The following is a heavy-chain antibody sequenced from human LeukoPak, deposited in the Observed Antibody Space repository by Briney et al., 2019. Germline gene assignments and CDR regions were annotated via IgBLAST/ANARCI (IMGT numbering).Heavy chain of an antibody. CDR3: AKIKGPFFSGKLDC. CDR1: GFTFTNYA. V-gene: IGHV3-23*01. D-gene: IGHD2/OR15-2a*01. Sequence: GGSLRLSCAASGFTFTNYAMTWVRQAPGGRVEWVSSIGGSGESTYYTDNLKGRFTISIENSRTTVYLHMNRRRAEDTAIYYCAKIKGPFFSGKLDCWGQGTLVTVSS. CDR2: IGGSGEST. J-gene: IGHJ4*02.